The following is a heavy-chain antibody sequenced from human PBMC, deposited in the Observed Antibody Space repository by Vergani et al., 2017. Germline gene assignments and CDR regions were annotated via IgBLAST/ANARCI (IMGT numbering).Heavy chain of an antibody. D-gene: IGHD4-17*01. CDR3: ARDLRNYGDPIWGLDY. J-gene: IGHJ4*02. Sequence: QVQLVQSGAEVKKPGASVKVSCKASGYTFTSYAMHWVRQAPGQRLEWMGWINAGNGNTKYSQKFQGRVTITRDTSASTAYMELSSLRAEDTAVYYCARDLRNYGDPIWGLDYWGQGTLVTVSS. CDR2: INAGNGNT. V-gene: IGHV1-3*01. CDR1: GYTFTSYA.